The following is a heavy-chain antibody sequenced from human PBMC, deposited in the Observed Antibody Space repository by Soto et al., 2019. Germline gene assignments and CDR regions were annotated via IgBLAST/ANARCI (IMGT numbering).Heavy chain of an antibody. V-gene: IGHV4-34*01. D-gene: IGHD3-10*01. Sequence: SETLSLTCAVYGGSFSGYYWSWIRQPPGKGLEWIGEINHRGSTNYNPSLKSRVTISVDMSKNQFSLKLSSVTAADTAVYYCASSLWSGLPGSYYGMDVWGQGTTVT. CDR2: INHRGST. CDR1: GGSFSGYY. J-gene: IGHJ6*02. CDR3: ASSLWSGLPGSYYGMDV.